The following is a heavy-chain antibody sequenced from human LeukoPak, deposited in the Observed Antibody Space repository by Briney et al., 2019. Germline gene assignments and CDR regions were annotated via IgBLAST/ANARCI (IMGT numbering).Heavy chain of an antibody. D-gene: IGHD3-9*01. Sequence: PGGSLRLSCAASGFTFSGSYMSWIRQAPGKGLEWLSYISSSGGSTYYAVSVKGRFTISRDNANNSLYLQMNSLRADDTAIYYCATGKRRYSNWGQGTLVTVSS. CDR3: ATGKRRYSN. CDR2: ISSSGGST. V-gene: IGHV3-11*01. CDR1: GFTFSGSY. J-gene: IGHJ4*02.